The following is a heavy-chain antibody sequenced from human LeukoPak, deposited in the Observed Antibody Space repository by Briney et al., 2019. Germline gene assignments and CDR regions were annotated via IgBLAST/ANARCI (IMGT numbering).Heavy chain of an antibody. V-gene: IGHV3-23*01. CDR2: ISGSGGST. CDR3: AKDVYFRSSRPPYYFDY. CDR1: GFTFSTYA. J-gene: IGHJ4*02. Sequence: PGGSLRLSCAASGFTFSTYAMNWVRQAPGKGLEWVSAISGSGGSTYYADSVKGRFTISRDNSKNTLYLQMNSLRAEDTAVYYCAKDVYFRSSRPPYYFDYWGQGTLVTVSS. D-gene: IGHD6-13*01.